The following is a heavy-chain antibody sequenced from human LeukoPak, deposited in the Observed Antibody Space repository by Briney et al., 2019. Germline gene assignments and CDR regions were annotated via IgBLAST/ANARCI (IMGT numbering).Heavy chain of an antibody. CDR1: GFTFSSYW. J-gene: IGHJ6*02. CDR2: INSDGSST. V-gene: IGHV3-74*01. Sequence: PGGSLRLSCAASGFTFSSYWMHWVREAPGKGLVWVSRINSDGSSTSYADSVKGRFTISRDNAKNTLYLQMNSLRAEDTAVYYCARGPGLGYYYYYGMDVWGQGTTVTVSS. CDR3: ARGPGLGYYYYYGMDV. D-gene: IGHD6-6*01.